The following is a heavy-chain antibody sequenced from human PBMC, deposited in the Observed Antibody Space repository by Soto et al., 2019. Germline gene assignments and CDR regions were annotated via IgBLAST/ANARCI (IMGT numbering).Heavy chain of an antibody. J-gene: IGHJ6*02. CDR3: ARGKGGSYSRYYYYGMDV. V-gene: IGHV4-34*01. Sequence: QVQLQQWGAGLLKPSETLSLTCAVYGGSFSGYYWSWIRQPPGKGLEWIGEINHSGSTNYNPSLNSRVTISVDTSKNQFSLKLSSVTAADTAVYYCARGKGGSYSRYYYYGMDVWGQGTTVTVSS. CDR2: INHSGST. CDR1: GGSFSGYY. D-gene: IGHD1-26*01.